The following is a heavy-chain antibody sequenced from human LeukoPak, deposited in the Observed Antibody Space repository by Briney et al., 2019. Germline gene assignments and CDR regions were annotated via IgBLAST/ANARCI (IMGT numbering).Heavy chain of an antibody. CDR2: ISAYNGNT. D-gene: IGHD6-19*01. V-gene: IGHV1-18*01. Sequence: ASVKVSCKASGYTFTSHGISWVRQAPGQGLEWMGWISAYNGNTNYAQKLQGRVTMTTDTSTSTAYMELRSLRSDDTAVYYCARYSSGWNHFDSWGQGTLVTVSS. J-gene: IGHJ4*02. CDR1: GYTFTSHG. CDR3: ARYSSGWNHFDS.